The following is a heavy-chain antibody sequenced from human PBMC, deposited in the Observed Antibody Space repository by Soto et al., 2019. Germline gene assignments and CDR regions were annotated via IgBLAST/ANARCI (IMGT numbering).Heavy chain of an antibody. CDR3: ARGGTYSDLLIRDRFDP. D-gene: IGHD6-13*01. J-gene: IGHJ5*02. CDR1: GGSISNYY. Sequence: QVQLQESGPGLVKPSETLSLTCTVSGGSISNYYWNWIRQPPGKGLEWIGSISYTGRPTYNPSLESRVTVSVDTSKNQFSLKLSSVTAADTAIYYCARGGTYSDLLIRDRFDPWGPGTLVTVSS. CDR2: ISYTGRP. V-gene: IGHV4-59*01.